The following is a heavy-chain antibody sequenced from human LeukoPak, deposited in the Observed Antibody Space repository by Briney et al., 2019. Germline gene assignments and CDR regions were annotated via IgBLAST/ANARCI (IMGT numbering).Heavy chain of an antibody. CDR2: IRASNNST. V-gene: IGHV3-23*01. CDR3: AKDKGLSYDFYFDY. CDR1: GFTFTSYV. Sequence: PGGSLRLSFAVSGFTFTSYVMSWVRQAPGKGLEWVSAIRASNNSTYYADSMKGRFTISRDNSKNTLYLQMNSLRAEDTAVYYCAKDKGLSYDFYFDYWGQGTLVTVSS. J-gene: IGHJ4*02. D-gene: IGHD3-3*01.